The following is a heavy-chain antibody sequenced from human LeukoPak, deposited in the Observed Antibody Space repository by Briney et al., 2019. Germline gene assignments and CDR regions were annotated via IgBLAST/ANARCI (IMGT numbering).Heavy chain of an antibody. CDR3: AKDSGRRGKPGAFDI. J-gene: IGHJ3*02. D-gene: IGHD2-15*01. CDR2: IRYDGSNK. V-gene: IGHV3-30*02. CDR1: GFTFSSYG. Sequence: PGGSLRLSCAASGFTFSSYGMHWVRQAPGKGLEWVAFIRYDGSNKYYADSVKGRFTISRDNSKNTLFLQMDSLRAEDTAVYYCAKDSGRRGKPGAFDIWGQGTRVTVSS.